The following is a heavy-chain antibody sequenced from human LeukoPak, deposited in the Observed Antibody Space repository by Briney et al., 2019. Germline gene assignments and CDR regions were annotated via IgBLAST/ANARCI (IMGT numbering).Heavy chain of an antibody. CDR3: VCRIGGAPQ. D-gene: IGHD1-26*01. J-gene: IGHJ4*02. CDR1: GFTFSSYW. Sequence: GGSLRLSCAASGFTFSSYWMNWVRQAPGKGLVWVSHINSDGSVTNYADSVKGRFTISRDNSKNTLYLQMNSLRADDTAVYYCVCRIGGAPQWGQGTLVTVSS. CDR2: INSDGSVT. V-gene: IGHV3-74*01.